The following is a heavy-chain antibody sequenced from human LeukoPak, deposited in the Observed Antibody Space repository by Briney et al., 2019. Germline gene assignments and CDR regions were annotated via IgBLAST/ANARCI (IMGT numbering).Heavy chain of an antibody. V-gene: IGHV1-2*02. CDR2: INPNSGGT. J-gene: IGHJ5*02. Sequence: ASVKVSCKASGYTFTGYYMHWVRQAPGQGLEWMGWINPNSGGTNYAQKFQGRVTMTRDTSISTAYMELSRLRSDDTAVYYCARDGSLPRFGELSSNWFDPWGQGTLVTVSS. D-gene: IGHD3-10*01. CDR1: GYTFTGYY. CDR3: ARDGSLPRFGELSSNWFDP.